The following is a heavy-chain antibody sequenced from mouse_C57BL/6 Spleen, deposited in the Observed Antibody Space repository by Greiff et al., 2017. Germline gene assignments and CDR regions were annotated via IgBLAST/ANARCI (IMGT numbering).Heavy chain of an antibody. V-gene: IGHV1-59*01. J-gene: IGHJ3*01. D-gene: IGHD1-1*01. Sequence: QVQLQQPGAELVRPGTSVKLSCKASGYTFTSYWMHWVKQRPGQGLEWIGVIDPSDSYTNYNQKFKGKATLTVDKSSSTAYMQLSSQTSEYSAVYCCARSDYGGSIYAWFAYWGQGTLVTVSA. CDR1: GYTFTSYW. CDR2: IDPSDSYT. CDR3: ARSDYGGSIYAWFAY.